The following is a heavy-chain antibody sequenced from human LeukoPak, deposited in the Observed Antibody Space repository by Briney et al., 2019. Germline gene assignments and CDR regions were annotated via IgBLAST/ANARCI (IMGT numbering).Heavy chain of an antibody. V-gene: IGHV4-39*07. D-gene: IGHD5-12*01. Sequence: SETLSLTCTVSGGSISSSSYYWGWIRQPPGKGLEWIGSIYYSGSTYYNPSLKSRVTISVDTSKNQFSLKLNSVTAADTAVYYCARVSGYDWESFYDYWGQGTLVTVSS. J-gene: IGHJ4*02. CDR3: ARVSGYDWESFYDY. CDR2: IYYSGST. CDR1: GGSISSSSYY.